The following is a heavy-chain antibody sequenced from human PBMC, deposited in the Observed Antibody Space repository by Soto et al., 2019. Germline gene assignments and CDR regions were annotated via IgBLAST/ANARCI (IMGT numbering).Heavy chain of an antibody. J-gene: IGHJ6*02. V-gene: IGHV1-69*06. CDR1: GDTFSSYG. CDR3: ARLYCGGGRCYGPFYSFFGLDV. D-gene: IGHD2-15*01. Sequence: QAQLVQSGAEVKKPGSSVKVSCKASGDTFSSYGISWVRQAPGQGLEWMGGIIQFFGTTNYAQKFQGRVTITADRSSDTAYMEVSGLSSEDTAVYFCARLYCGGGRCYGPFYSFFGLDVWGQGTTVTVSS. CDR2: IIQFFGTT.